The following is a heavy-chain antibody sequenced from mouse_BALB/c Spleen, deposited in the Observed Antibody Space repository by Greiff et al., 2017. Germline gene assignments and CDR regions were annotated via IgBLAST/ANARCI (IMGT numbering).Heavy chain of an antibody. CDR2: ISSGSSTI. CDR1: GFTFSSFG. J-gene: IGHJ3*01. Sequence: EVQGVESGGGLVQPGGSRKLSCAASGFTFSSFGMHWVRQAPEKGLEWVAYISSGSSTIYYADTVKGRFTISRDNPKNTLFLQMTSLRSEDTAMYYCARSPHYYGSSSWFAYWGQGTLVTVSA. V-gene: IGHV5-17*02. CDR3: ARSPHYYGSSSWFAY. D-gene: IGHD1-1*01.